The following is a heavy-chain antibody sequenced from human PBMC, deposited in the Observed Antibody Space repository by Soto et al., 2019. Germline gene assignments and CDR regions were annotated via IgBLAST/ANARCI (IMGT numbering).Heavy chain of an antibody. J-gene: IGHJ5*02. CDR1: GGSFSGYY. CDR2: INHSGST. CDR3: ARGGATGYYYGSGSFFDP. V-gene: IGHV4-34*01. D-gene: IGHD3-10*01. Sequence: QVQLQQWGAGLLKPSETLSLTCAVYGGSFSGYYWSWIRQPPGKGLEWIGEINHSGSTNYNPSLKSRVTISVAPSKNQFSLKLRSVTAADTAVYYCARGGATGYYYGSGSFFDPWGQGTLVTVSS.